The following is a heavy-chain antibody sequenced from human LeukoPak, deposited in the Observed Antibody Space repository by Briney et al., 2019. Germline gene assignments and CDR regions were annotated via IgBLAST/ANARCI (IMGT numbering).Heavy chain of an antibody. D-gene: IGHD4-17*01. V-gene: IGHV1-2*02. J-gene: IGHJ4*02. Sequence: ASVKVSCKASGYTFTGYYMHWVRQAPGQGLEWMGWINPNSGGTNYAQKFQGRVTMTRNTSISTAYMELSSLRSEDTAVYYCARGRDYGDYVYYFDYWGQGTLVTVSS. CDR2: INPNSGGT. CDR1: GYTFTGYY. CDR3: ARGRDYGDYVYYFDY.